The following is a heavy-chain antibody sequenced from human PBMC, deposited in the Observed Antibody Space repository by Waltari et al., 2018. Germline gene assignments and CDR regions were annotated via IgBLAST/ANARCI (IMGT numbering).Heavy chain of an antibody. CDR2: ISSSSSYI. Sequence: EVQLVESGGGLVKPGGSLRLSCAASGFTFSSYSMTWVRQAPGKGVECGTSISSSSSYIYYAYSVKGRFTISRDNAKNSLYLQMNSLRAEDTAVYYCARARTPRDAFDIWGQGTMVTVSS. CDR3: ARARTPRDAFDI. D-gene: IGHD2-15*01. CDR1: GFTFSSYS. J-gene: IGHJ3*02. V-gene: IGHV3-21*01.